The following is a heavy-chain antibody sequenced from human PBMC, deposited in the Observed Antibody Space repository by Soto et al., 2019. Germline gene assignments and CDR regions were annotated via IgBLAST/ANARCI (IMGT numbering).Heavy chain of an antibody. CDR2: ISGSGSSI. CDR3: AKGGDSSSWKNWFDP. D-gene: IGHD6-13*01. V-gene: IGHV3-23*01. Sequence: EVQLLESGGGLVQPGGSLRLSCAASGFTFSNYAMTWVRQAPGKGLEWVSGISGSGSSIYYADSVKGRFTISRDNSKNTLYLQRKSLRAEDTAVYYCAKGGDSSSWKNWFDPWGQGTLVTVSS. CDR1: GFTFSNYA. J-gene: IGHJ5*02.